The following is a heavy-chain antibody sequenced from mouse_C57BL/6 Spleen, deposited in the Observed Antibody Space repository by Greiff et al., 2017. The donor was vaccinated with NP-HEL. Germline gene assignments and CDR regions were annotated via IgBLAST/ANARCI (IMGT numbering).Heavy chain of an antibody. CDR2: FYPGSGSI. CDR1: GYPFTEYT. V-gene: IGHV1-62-2*01. J-gene: IGHJ4*01. CDR3: ARHLYGSSYENMDY. Sequence: QVPLHQSGAELVKPGASVTLSCKASGYPFTEYTIHWVTQRSGQGLEWIGWFYPGSGSIKYNEKFKDKATLPADKSSSTVYMELSRLTSEDSAVYFCARHLYGSSYENMDYWGQGTSVTVSS. D-gene: IGHD1-1*01.